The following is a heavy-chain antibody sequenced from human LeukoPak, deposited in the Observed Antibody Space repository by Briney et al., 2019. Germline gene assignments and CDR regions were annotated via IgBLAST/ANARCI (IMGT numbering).Heavy chain of an antibody. V-gene: IGHV1-2*02. CDR2: INPNSGGT. J-gene: IGHJ4*02. Sequence: ASVTVSCKASGYTFTGYYMHWVRQAPGQGLEWMGWINPNSGGTNYAQKFQGRVTMTRDTSISTAYMELSRLRSDDTAVYYCAREWELLPVYDYWGQGTLVTVSS. CDR1: GYTFTGYY. D-gene: IGHD1-26*01. CDR3: AREWELLPVYDY.